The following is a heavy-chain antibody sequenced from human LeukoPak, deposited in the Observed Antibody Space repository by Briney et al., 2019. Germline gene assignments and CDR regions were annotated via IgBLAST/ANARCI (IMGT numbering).Heavy chain of an antibody. CDR2: IGTAGDT. V-gene: IGHV3-13*01. CDR3: ARGSFGAFDI. J-gene: IGHJ3*02. Sequence: GGSLRLSCAASGFTFSSYDMHWVRQARGKGLEWVSGIGTAGDTYYPGSVKGRFTISRENAKNSLYLQMNSLRAGDTAVYYCARGSFGAFDIWGQGTTVTVSS. CDR1: GFTFSSYD. D-gene: IGHD3-9*01.